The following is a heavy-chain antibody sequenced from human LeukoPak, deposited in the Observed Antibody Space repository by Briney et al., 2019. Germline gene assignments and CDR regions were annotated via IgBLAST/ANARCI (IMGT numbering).Heavy chain of an antibody. D-gene: IGHD2-15*01. CDR2: IWYDGSNR. V-gene: IGHV3-33*08. J-gene: IGHJ6*02. CDR1: GFTFSIYG. CDR3: AREDIDVVVVAATQHYYYYYGMDV. Sequence: GGSLRLSCAASGFTFSIYGMHWVRQAPGKGLEWVAVIWYDGSNRYYADSVKGRFTISRDNSKNTLYLQMNSLRAEDTAVYYCAREDIDVVVVAATQHYYYYYGMDVWGQGTTVTVSS.